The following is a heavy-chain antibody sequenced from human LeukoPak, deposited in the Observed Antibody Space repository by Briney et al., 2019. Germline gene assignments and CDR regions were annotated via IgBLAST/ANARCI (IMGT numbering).Heavy chain of an antibody. V-gene: IGHV4-59*08. Sequence: SETLSLTCTVSGGSISSYYWSWMRQPPGKGLEWIGFIYYSGSTHYKSSLKSRVTISVDTSKNQFSLKLSSVTAADTAVYYCARHSGSSPHYFDYWGQGTLVTVSS. CDR3: ARHSGSSPHYFDY. J-gene: IGHJ4*02. CDR1: GGSISSYY. CDR2: IYYSGST. D-gene: IGHD1-26*01.